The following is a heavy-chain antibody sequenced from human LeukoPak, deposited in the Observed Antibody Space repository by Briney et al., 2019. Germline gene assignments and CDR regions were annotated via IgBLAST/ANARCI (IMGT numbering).Heavy chain of an antibody. CDR2: IKQDGSEK. CDR1: GFSVRTTY. Sequence: PGGSLRLSCAASGFSVRTTYMSWVRQAPGKGLEWVANIKQDGSEKYYVDSVKGRFTISRDNAKNSLYLQMNSLRAEDTAVYYCARDRWLQYFDYWGQGTLVTVSS. J-gene: IGHJ4*02. V-gene: IGHV3-7*01. D-gene: IGHD5-24*01. CDR3: ARDRWLQYFDY.